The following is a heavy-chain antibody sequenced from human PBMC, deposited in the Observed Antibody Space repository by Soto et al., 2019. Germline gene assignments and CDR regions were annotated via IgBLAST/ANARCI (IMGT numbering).Heavy chain of an antibody. CDR2: INAGSGNT. V-gene: IGHV1-3*01. Sequence: QVQLVQSGTEVMKPGASVKVSCKASGYTSTNYGMHWVRQAPGQRLEWMGWINAGSGNTKYSQKLQGRITITRDTSASTVYMQLSSLRSEGTAVYYCANDIIVIPGAKGLYCWLQGALVTVSS. CDR1: GYTSTNYG. J-gene: IGHJ4*02. CDR3: ANDIIVIPGAKGLYC. D-gene: IGHD2-2*01.